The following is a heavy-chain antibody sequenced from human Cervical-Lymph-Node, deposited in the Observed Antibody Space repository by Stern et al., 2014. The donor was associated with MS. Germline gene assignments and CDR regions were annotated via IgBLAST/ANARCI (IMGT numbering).Heavy chain of an antibody. CDR1: GFPFSSYG. J-gene: IGHJ4*02. CDR2: IWNDGSNA. V-gene: IGHV3-33*01. D-gene: IGHD1-1*01. CDR3: ARDDPHDDNSLDY. Sequence: VQLEESGGGVVQPGRSLRLSCAASGFPFSSYGMHWVRQAPGKGLEWVASIWNDGSNAYYADSVKGRFTFSRDNSKNTLYLQMNSLRAEDSAVYFCARDDPHDDNSLDYWGQGTLVTVSS.